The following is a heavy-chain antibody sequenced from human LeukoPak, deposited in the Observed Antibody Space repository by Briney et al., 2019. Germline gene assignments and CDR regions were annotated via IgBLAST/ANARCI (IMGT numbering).Heavy chain of an antibody. D-gene: IGHD5-18*01. V-gene: IGHV3-30-3*01. CDR2: ISYDGSNK. CDR1: GFTFSSYA. J-gene: IGHJ4*02. CDR3: ARDPYTAMVTWNVWGVGIHGFDY. Sequence: PGGSLRLSCAASGFTFSSYAMHWVRQAPGKGLEWVAVISYDGSNKYYADSVKGRFTISRDNSKNTLYLQMNSLRAEDTAVYYCARDPYTAMVTWNVWGVGIHGFDYWGQGTLVTVSS.